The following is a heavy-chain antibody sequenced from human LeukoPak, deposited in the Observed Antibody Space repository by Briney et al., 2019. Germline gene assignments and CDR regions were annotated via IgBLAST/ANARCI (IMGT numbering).Heavy chain of an antibody. CDR1: GFTFSSYG. D-gene: IGHD6-13*01. J-gene: IGHJ4*02. CDR2: ISYDGSNK. CDR3: AKDFDIAAAAYYLDY. V-gene: IGHV3-30*18. Sequence: PGGSLRLSCAASGFTFSSYGMHWVRQAPGKGLEWVAVISYDGSNKYYADSVKGRFTISRDNSKNTLYLQMNSLRAEDTAVYYCAKDFDIAAAAYYLDYWGQGTLVTVSS.